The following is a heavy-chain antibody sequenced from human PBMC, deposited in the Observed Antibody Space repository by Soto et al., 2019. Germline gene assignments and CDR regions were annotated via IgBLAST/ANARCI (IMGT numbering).Heavy chain of an antibody. J-gene: IGHJ3*02. CDR3: AHSQCDYGDHRDAFDI. CDR1: GFSLSTSGVA. Sequence: QITLKESGPTLVKPTQTLTLTCTFSGFSLSTSGVAVGWIRQPPGKALEWLALIYWNDDNRYSPSLKSRLTITKDTSKNQVVLTMTNMDPVDTATYSCAHSQCDYGDHRDAFDIWGQGTLVTVSS. CDR2: IYWNDDN. V-gene: IGHV2-5*01. D-gene: IGHD4-17*01.